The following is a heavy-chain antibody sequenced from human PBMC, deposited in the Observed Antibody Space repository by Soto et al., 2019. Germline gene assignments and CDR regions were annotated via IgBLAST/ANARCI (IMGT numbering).Heavy chain of an antibody. V-gene: IGHV4-59*01. J-gene: IGHJ6*02. CDR2: IYYSGST. CDR1: GGSISSYY. CDR3: ARDRGSSLYYYYYGMDV. Sequence: PSETLSLTCTVSGGSISSYYWSWIRQPPGKGLEWIGYIYYSGSTNYNPSLKSRVTISVDTSKNQFSLKLSSVTAADTAVYYCARDRGSSLYYYYYGMDVWGQGTTVTVS. D-gene: IGHD6-13*01.